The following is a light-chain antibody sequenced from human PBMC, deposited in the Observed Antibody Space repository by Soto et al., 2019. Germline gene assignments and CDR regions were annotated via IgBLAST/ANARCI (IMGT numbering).Light chain of an antibody. V-gene: IGLV1-36*01. CDR2: YDD. CDR3: AAWDDSLNGYV. CDR1: SYNIGNNA. Sequence: QSVLTQQPSVSKAPRQRVTISCSGSSYNIGNNAVSWYQQLPGKAPKLLIYYDDLLPSGVSDRFSGSKSGTSASLAISGLQSEDEADYYCAAWDDSLNGYVFGTGTKVTVL. J-gene: IGLJ1*01.